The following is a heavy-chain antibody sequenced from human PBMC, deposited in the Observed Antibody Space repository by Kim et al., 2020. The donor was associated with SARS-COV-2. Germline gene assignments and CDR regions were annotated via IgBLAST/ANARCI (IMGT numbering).Heavy chain of an antibody. CDR3: ARDGVAPGLYFDY. Sequence: GGSLRLSCAASGFTFTNFWMNWVRQAPGKGLEWVASINQNEAEKYYVDSVKGRFTISRDNAKKSVDLQMNSLRAEDTAVYFCARDGVAPGLYFDYWGQG. D-gene: IGHD6-13*01. J-gene: IGHJ4*02. CDR1: GFTFTNFW. CDR2: INQNEAEK. V-gene: IGHV3-7*03.